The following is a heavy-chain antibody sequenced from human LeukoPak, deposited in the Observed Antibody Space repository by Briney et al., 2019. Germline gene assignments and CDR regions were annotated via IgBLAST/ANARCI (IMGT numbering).Heavy chain of an antibody. CDR3: TTDGGTVRVLRYFDWSEKFDY. CDR2: IKSKTDGGTT. J-gene: IGHJ4*02. Sequence: GGSLRLSCAASGFTFSNAWMSWVRQAPGKGLEWVGRIKSKTDGGTTDYAAPVKGRFTISRDDSKNTLYLQMNSLKTEDTAVYYCTTDGGTVRVLRYFDWSEKFDYWGQGTLVTVSS. D-gene: IGHD3-9*01. V-gene: IGHV3-15*01. CDR1: GFTFSNAW.